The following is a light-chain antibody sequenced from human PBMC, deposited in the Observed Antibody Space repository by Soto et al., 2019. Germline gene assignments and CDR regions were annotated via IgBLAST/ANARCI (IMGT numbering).Light chain of an antibody. CDR2: AAS. CDR1: QGISSY. J-gene: IGKJ2*01. CDR3: QQYSTYPYI. V-gene: IGKV1-9*01. Sequence: DVQMTQSPSSLSASLGDRVTITCRASQGISSYLVCCQQKPGKAPKLLIYAASTLQSGVPSRFSGGGLGTEFSLNITSLQPDDFATYYCQQYSTYPYIFGQGTKVDIK.